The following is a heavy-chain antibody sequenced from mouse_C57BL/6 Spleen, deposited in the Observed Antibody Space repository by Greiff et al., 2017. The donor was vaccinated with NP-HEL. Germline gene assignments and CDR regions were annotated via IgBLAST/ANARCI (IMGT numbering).Heavy chain of an antibody. CDR1: GFTFSDYG. J-gene: IGHJ2*01. CDR3: ARSPRFYYFDY. V-gene: IGHV5-17*01. CDR2: ISSGSSTI. Sequence: EVKLMESGGGLVKPGGSLKLSCAASGFTFSDYGMHWVRQAPEKGLEWVAYISSGSSTIYYADTVKGRFTISRDNAKNTLFLQMTSLRSEDTAMYYCARSPRFYYFDYWGQGTTLTVSS.